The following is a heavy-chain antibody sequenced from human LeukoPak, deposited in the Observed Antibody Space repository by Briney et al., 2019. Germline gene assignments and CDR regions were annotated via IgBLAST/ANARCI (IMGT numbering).Heavy chain of an antibody. CDR3: ARLRINDFWSGYRAIYYYYYMDV. Sequence: PSETLSLTCTVSGGSISSSSYYWGWIRQPPGKGLEWIGSIYYSGSTYYNPSLKSRVTISVDTSKNQFSLKLSSVTAADTAVYYCARLRINDFWSGYRAIYYYYYMDVWGKGTTVIVSS. V-gene: IGHV4-39*07. D-gene: IGHD3-3*01. CDR1: GGSISSSSYY. CDR2: IYYSGST. J-gene: IGHJ6*03.